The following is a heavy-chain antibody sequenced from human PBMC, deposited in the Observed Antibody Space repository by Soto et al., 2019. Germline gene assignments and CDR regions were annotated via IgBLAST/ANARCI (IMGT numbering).Heavy chain of an antibody. CDR3: AKAHYYDSSGYSVFLYYYGMDV. J-gene: IGHJ6*02. D-gene: IGHD3-22*01. Sequence: GGSLRLSCAASGFTFSSYAMSWVRQAPGKGLEWVSAISGSGGSTYYADSVKGRFTISRDNSKNTLYLQMNSLRAEDTAVYYCAKAHYYDSSGYSVFLYYYGMDVWGQGTTVTVSS. CDR1: GFTFSSYA. V-gene: IGHV3-23*01. CDR2: ISGSGGST.